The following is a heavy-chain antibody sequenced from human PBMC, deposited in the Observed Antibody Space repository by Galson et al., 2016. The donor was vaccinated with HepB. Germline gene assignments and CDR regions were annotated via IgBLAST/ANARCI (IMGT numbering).Heavy chain of an antibody. CDR2: IYYGGNT. CDR1: GGSISSGSYY. D-gene: IGHD6-13*01. V-gene: IGHV4-39*02. CDR3: ARELRAAGGQYPDY. J-gene: IGHJ4*02. Sequence: SETLSLTCTVSGGSISSGSYYWGWIRQPPGKGLEWIGAIYYGGNTYYNSSLKSRVTISVDTSKNQFSLKLRSVSAADTAVDYCARELRAAGGQYPDYWGQGTLVTVSS.